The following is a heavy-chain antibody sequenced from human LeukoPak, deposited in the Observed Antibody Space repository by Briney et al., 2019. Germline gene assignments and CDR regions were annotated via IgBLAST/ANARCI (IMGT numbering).Heavy chain of an antibody. J-gene: IGHJ6*02. CDR2: ISSSSSYI. CDR1: GFTVSSNT. D-gene: IGHD5-18*01. Sequence: PGGSLRLSCAASGFTVSSNTVIWVRQAPGKGLEWVSSISSSSSYIYYADSVKGRFTISRDNAKNSLYLQMNSLRAEDTAVYYCARDHTATLLYYYYGMDVWGQGTTVTVSS. CDR3: ARDHTATLLYYYYGMDV. V-gene: IGHV3-21*01.